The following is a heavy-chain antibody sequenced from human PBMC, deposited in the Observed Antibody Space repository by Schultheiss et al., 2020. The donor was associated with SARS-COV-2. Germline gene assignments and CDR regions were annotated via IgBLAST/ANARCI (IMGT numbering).Heavy chain of an antibody. CDR2: ISYDGSNK. D-gene: IGHD4-17*01. CDR3: ARDLGTTVTYYYGMDV. V-gene: IGHV3-30*03. Sequence: GGSLRLSCAASGFTVSSNYMSWVRQAPGKGLEWVAVISYDGSNKYYADSVKGRFTISRDNSKNTLYLQMNSLRAEDTAVYYCARDLGTTVTYYYGMDVWGQGTTVTVSS. J-gene: IGHJ6*02. CDR1: GFTVSSNY.